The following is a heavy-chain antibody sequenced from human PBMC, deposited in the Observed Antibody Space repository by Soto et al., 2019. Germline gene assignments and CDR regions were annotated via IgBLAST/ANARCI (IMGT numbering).Heavy chain of an antibody. Sequence: PGGSLRLSCVGSGFIFSNNGMHWVRQTPGKGLEWAAFMSYDGSDTFYADSVKGRFTMSRDNSKNTLFLHMSNLRAEDTAMYYCTIVRVADSALDHWGQGTLVTVSS. J-gene: IGHJ4*02. V-gene: IGHV3-30*02. CDR2: MSYDGSDT. D-gene: IGHD3-10*02. CDR1: GFIFSNNG. CDR3: TIVRVADSALDH.